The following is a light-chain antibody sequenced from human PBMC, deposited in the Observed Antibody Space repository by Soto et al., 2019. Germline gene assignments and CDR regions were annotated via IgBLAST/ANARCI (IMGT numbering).Light chain of an antibody. CDR2: DAS. CDR3: QHYKSYPWT. CDR1: QSISDW. Sequence: DIQMTQSPSTLSASVGDRVTITCRASQSISDWLAWYQQKPGKAPKLLIFDASSLESGVPSRFSGSGSGTEFTLTISSLQPDDFATYYCQHYKSYPWTFGQGTKVETK. J-gene: IGKJ1*01. V-gene: IGKV1-5*01.